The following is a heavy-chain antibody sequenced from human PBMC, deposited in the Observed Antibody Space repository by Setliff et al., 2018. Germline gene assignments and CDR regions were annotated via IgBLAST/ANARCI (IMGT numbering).Heavy chain of an antibody. V-gene: IGHV1-69*10. J-gene: IGHJ5*02. D-gene: IGHD3-22*01. CDR3: ARVRYYYDSSGWFDP. Sequence: GASVKVSCKASGGTFSSYAISWVRQAPGQGLEWMGGIIPILGIANYAQKFQGRVTITADESTSTAYMELSSLRSEDTAVYYCARVRYYYDSSGWFDPWGQGTLVTVSS. CDR1: GGTFSSYA. CDR2: IIPILGIA.